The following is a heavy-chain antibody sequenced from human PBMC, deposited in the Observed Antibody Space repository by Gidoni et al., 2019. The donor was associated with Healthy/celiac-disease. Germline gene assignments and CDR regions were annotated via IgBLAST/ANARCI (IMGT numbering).Heavy chain of an antibody. D-gene: IGHD1-26*01. V-gene: IGHV3-30*18. Sequence: QVQLVESGGGVVQPGRSLRLSCAASGFTFRSYGMHWVGQAPGKGLEWVAVISYDGSNKYYADSVKGRFTISRDNSKNTLYLQMNSLRAEDTAVYYCAKDLGSYLILDAFDIWGQGTMVTVSS. CDR3: AKDLGSYLILDAFDI. CDR1: GFTFRSYG. CDR2: ISYDGSNK. J-gene: IGHJ3*02.